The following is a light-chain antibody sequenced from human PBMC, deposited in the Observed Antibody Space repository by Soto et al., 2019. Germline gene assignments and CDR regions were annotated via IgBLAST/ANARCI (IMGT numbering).Light chain of an antibody. CDR2: ATS. Sequence: EIVMTQSPATLSVSQGERASLSCRASQSVSSNLAWYQQKPGQTPRLLIYATSTRATGIPARFSGSGSATEFTLTISSLQSEDFAVYYCQHYNNWPLTFGGGTKVDI. V-gene: IGKV3-15*01. J-gene: IGKJ4*01. CDR1: QSVSSN. CDR3: QHYNNWPLT.